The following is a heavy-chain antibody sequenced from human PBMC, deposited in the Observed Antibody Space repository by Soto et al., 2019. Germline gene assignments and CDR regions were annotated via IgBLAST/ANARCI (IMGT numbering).Heavy chain of an antibody. CDR3: ARDIGSYAYGEGY. CDR2: VYTSGTT. CDR1: GGSINSYW. J-gene: IGHJ4*02. Sequence: PSETLSLTCSVSGGSINSYWWSWIRQPAGKGLEWIGRVYTSGTTDDNPSLNSRATLSVETSKNQLSLKLRSVTAADTAVYYCARDIGSYAYGEGYWGQGIQVTVSS. V-gene: IGHV4-4*07. D-gene: IGHD3-10*01.